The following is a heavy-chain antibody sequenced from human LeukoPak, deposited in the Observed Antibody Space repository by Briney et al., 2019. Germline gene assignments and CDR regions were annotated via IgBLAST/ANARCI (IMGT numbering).Heavy chain of an antibody. CDR1: GYTFTRNG. CDR3: ARDYRVRGHYDTSGYHPFDY. J-gene: IGHJ4*02. Sequence: ASVKVSCKASGYTFTRNGISWVRQAPGQGLEWMGWISAYNHNTNSAQNLQGRVTMTTDTSTSTAYLELRSLRSDNTAVYYCARDYRVRGHYDTSGYHPFDYWGQGTLVTVSS. V-gene: IGHV1-18*01. CDR2: ISAYNHNT. D-gene: IGHD3-22*01.